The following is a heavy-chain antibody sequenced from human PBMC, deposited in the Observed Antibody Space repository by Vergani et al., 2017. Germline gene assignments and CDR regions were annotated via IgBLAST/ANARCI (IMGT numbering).Heavy chain of an antibody. D-gene: IGHD2-2*01. CDR1: GFTFDDYA. Sequence: EVQLVESGGGLVQPGRSLRLSCAASGFTFDDYAMHWVRQAPGKGLEWVSGISWHSGSIGYADSVKGRVNISRDNAKNSLYLQMNSLRAEDTALYYCAKSPAVPDYFDYWGQGTLVTVSS. J-gene: IGHJ4*02. CDR3: AKSPAVPDYFDY. CDR2: ISWHSGSI. V-gene: IGHV3-9*01.